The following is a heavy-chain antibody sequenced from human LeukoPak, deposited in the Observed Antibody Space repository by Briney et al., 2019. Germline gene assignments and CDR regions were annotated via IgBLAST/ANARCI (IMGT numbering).Heavy chain of an antibody. CDR2: IIPIFGTA. CDR3: ARGSSDDYGDYGKIDY. CDR1: GGTFSSYA. J-gene: IGHJ4*02. D-gene: IGHD4-17*01. Sequence: SVNVSCTASGGTFSSYAISWVRQAPGQGLEWMGGIIPIFGTANYAQKFQGRVTITADESTSTAYMELSSLRSEDTAVYYCARGSSDDYGDYGKIDYWGQGTLVTVSS. V-gene: IGHV1-69*13.